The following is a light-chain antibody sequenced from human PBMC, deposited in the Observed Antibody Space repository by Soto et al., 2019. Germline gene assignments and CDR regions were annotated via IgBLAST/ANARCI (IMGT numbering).Light chain of an antibody. Sequence: DIQMTQSPSSLSASVGDRVSITCRASQSISTYLNWFQQKPGEAPNLLIYAASTLQSGVPSRFSGSGSGTDFTLTISSLLPEDFATYYCQQSYDHPVTFGQGTRLDIK. J-gene: IGKJ5*01. V-gene: IGKV1-39*01. CDR3: QQSYDHPVT. CDR2: AAS. CDR1: QSISTY.